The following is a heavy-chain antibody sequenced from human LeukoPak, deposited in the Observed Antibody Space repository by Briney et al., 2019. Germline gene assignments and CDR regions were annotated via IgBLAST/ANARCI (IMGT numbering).Heavy chain of an antibody. J-gene: IGHJ3*02. CDR3: AKDMNRFQPVQIAVAVPGGFDI. CDR2: INWNSGSI. CDR1: GFTFDDYA. D-gene: IGHD6-19*01. V-gene: IGHV3-9*03. Sequence: GRSLRLSCAASGFTFDDYAMHRVRQGPGKGLEWVSGINWNSGSIGYAESVRGRFTITRDNAKNSLYLQMNSLRAEDMALYYCAKDMNRFQPVQIAVAVPGGFDIWGQGTMVTVSS.